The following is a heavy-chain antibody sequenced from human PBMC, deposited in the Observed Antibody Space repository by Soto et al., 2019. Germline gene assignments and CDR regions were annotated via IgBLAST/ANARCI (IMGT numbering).Heavy chain of an antibody. CDR1: GGTFSNYA. D-gene: IGHD2-21*01. CDR2: IIPIVGTG. J-gene: IGHJ6*02. Sequence: QVQLVQSGAEVRKPGSSVTVSCKASGGTFSNYAISWVRQAPGQGLGWMGGIIPIVGTGSYAQKFQGRVTITADEPTTTAYMELCSLRFEDTAVYYCARVVILVPTASTHYFYHMDVWGPGTTVTVSS. CDR3: ARVVILVPTASTHYFYHMDV. V-gene: IGHV1-69*01.